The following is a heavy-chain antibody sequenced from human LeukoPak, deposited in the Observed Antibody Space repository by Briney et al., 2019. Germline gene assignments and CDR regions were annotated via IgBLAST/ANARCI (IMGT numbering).Heavy chain of an antibody. V-gene: IGHV3-49*04. CDR3: ARDGAAVVTPISWFDP. Sequence: PGGSLRLSCTASGFTFGDYAMSWVRQAPGKGLEWVGFIRSKAYGGTTEYAASVKGRFTISRDNSKNSLYLQMNSLRAEDTAVYYCARDGAAVVTPISWFDPWGQGTLVTVSS. J-gene: IGHJ5*02. D-gene: IGHD4-23*01. CDR2: IRSKAYGGTT. CDR1: GFTFGDYA.